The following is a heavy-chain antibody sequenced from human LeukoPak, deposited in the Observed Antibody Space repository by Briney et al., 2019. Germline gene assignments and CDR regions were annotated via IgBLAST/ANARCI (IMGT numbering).Heavy chain of an antibody. Sequence: SETLSLTCSVSGDSVSRSDSYWDWIRQPPGKGLEWIGTIYHSGRTYYSPSLKSRVTMSVDPSNNQFSLNLRSVTAADTAVYYCASRRYYDGSGYLEWGQGTLLSVSS. CDR2: IYHSGRT. CDR1: GDSVSRSDSY. CDR3: ASRRYYDGSGYLE. D-gene: IGHD3-22*01. V-gene: IGHV4-39*01. J-gene: IGHJ1*01.